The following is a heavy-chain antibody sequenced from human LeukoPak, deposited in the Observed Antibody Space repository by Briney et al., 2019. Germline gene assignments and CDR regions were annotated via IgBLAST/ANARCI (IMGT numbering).Heavy chain of an antibody. Sequence: SETLSLTCTVSGYSISSGYYWGWIRQPPGKGLEWIGSIYHSGSTYYNPSLKSRVTISADTSKNQFSLKLSSVTAADTAVYYCARAPNRGGTRGSYFDFWGQGTLVTVSS. D-gene: IGHD2-15*01. CDR1: GYSISSGYY. J-gene: IGHJ4*02. V-gene: IGHV4-38-2*02. CDR3: ARAPNRGGTRGSYFDF. CDR2: IYHSGST.